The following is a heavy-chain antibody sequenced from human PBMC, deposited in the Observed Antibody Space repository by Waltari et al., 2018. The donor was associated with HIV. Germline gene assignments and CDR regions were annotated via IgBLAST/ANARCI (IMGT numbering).Heavy chain of an antibody. Sequence: QVQLVQSGAEVKKPGSSVKVSCKASGGTFSNNAIAWVRQAPGQGLEWMGGIILFVGITDYAQKFQGRVTITANESTSTAYMELRSLRSDDTAVYYCARDYHRSATYYYYMDLWGEGTTVIVSS. D-gene: IGHD5-12*01. CDR3: ARDYHRSATYYYYMDL. CDR1: GGTFSNNA. J-gene: IGHJ6*03. V-gene: IGHV1-69*01. CDR2: IILFVGIT.